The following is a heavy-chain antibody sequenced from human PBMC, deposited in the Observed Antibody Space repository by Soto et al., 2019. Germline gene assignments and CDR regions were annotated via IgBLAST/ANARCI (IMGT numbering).Heavy chain of an antibody. V-gene: IGHV4-39*01. CDR2: LYYSGIT. Sequence: SETLSLTCTVSGGSISSSDYYWGWIRQPPGKGLEWIGSLYYSGITYYNPSLKSRVTISVDTSKSHFSLKLRSVTAADAAVYYCGRHLSQIVGVTAIPIGFDIWGQGTMVTVSS. CDR3: GRHLSQIVGVTAIPIGFDI. J-gene: IGHJ3*02. D-gene: IGHD2-21*02. CDR1: GGSISSSDYY.